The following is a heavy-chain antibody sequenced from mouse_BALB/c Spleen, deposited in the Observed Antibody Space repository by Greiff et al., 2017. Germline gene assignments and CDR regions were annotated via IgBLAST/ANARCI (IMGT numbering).Heavy chain of an antibody. CDR3: ARDDVAGYDGAWFAY. V-gene: IGHV1-7*01. D-gene: IGHD2-2*01. J-gene: IGHJ3*01. CDR1: GYTFTSYW. CDR2: INPSTGYT. Sequence: VQLQQSGAELAKPGASVKMSCKASGYTFTSYWMHWVKQRPGQGLEWIGYINPSTGYTEYSQKFKDKATLTADKSSSTAYMQLSSLTSEDSAVYYCARDDVAGYDGAWFAYWGQGTLVTVSA.